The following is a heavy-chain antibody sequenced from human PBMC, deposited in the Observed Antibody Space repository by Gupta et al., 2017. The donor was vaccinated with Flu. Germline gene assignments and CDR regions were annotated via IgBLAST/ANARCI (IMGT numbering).Heavy chain of an antibody. Sequence: EVKFLQAGGGLVQPGGSLRLSCLASGFTFDSYAMTWVRQAPGKGLEWVSDINNSGEKTFYADSVKGRFTISRDHSKSTLFLDMNSLTVEDTVVYYCAKGLWSIGAISDSWGQGTLVSVSS. CDR3: AKGLWSIGAISDS. CDR1: GFTFDSYA. D-gene: IGHD2-21*01. CDR2: INNSGEKT. V-gene: IGHV3-23*01. J-gene: IGHJ5*01.